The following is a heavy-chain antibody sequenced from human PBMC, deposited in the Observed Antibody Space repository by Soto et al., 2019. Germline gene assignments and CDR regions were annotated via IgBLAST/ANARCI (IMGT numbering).Heavy chain of an antibody. CDR3: ARILYCSSTSCYLYGMDV. CDR2: ISSSSSYI. J-gene: IGHJ6*02. CDR1: GFTFSSYS. Sequence: PGGSLRLSCVASGFTFSSYSMNWVRQAPGKGLEWVSSISSSSSYIYYADSVKGRFTISRDNAKNSLYLQMNSLRAEDTAVYYCARILYCSSTSCYLYGMDVWGQGTTVTVSS. D-gene: IGHD2-2*01. V-gene: IGHV3-21*01.